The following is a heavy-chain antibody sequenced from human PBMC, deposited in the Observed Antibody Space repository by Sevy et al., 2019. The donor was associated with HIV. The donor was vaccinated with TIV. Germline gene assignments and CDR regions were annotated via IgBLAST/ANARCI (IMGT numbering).Heavy chain of an antibody. Sequence: GESLKISCKGSGYSFTSYWIGWVRQMPGKGLEWMGIIYPGDSDTRYSPSFQGQVTISADKSISTAYLQWGSLKASDTAMYYCASRGAGTTGEEYYFDYWGQGTLVTVSS. CDR3: ASRGAGTTGEEYYFDY. J-gene: IGHJ4*02. D-gene: IGHD1-1*01. CDR2: IYPGDSDT. V-gene: IGHV5-51*01. CDR1: GYSFTSYW.